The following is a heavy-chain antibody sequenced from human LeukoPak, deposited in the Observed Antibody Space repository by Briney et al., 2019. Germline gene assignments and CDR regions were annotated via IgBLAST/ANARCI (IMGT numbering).Heavy chain of an antibody. J-gene: IGHJ3*02. CDR2: ISYDGSNK. CDR1: GLSFSSYA. V-gene: IGHV3-30-3*01. CDR3: ARDREPYYYDSSLPDAFDI. D-gene: IGHD3-22*01. Sequence: GGSLRLSCAASGLSFSSYAMHWVRQAPGKGLEWVAVISYDGSNKYYADSVKGRFTISRDNSKNTLYLQMNRLRAEDTAVYYCARDREPYYYDSSLPDAFDIWGQGTMVTVSS.